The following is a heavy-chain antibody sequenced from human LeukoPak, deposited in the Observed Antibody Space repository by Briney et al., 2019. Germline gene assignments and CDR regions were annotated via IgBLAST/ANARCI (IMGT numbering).Heavy chain of an antibody. CDR3: ATGGGSSGYPEN. CDR2: INPNSGGT. J-gene: IGHJ4*02. D-gene: IGHD3-22*01. V-gene: IGHV1-2*02. CDR1: GYTFTGYY. Sequence: ASVKASCKTSGYTFTGYYIHWVRQAPGQGLEWMGWINPNSGGTNYQQTFQGRVTVTRDTSINTVYMELNSLRSDETAVYYCATGGGSSGYPENWGQGSLITVSS.